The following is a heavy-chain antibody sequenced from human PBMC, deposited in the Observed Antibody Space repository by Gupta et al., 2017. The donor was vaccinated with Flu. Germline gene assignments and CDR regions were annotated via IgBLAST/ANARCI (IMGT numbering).Heavy chain of an antibody. Sequence: EVQLLESGGGLVQPGGSLRLSCAASGFTFSNYAMSWVRQAPGKGLEWVSTISASGGTTYYADSVKGRFAISRDNSKNTLYLQMSSLRAEDTAVYYCAKDGGDYFDYWGQGTLVTVSS. CDR1: GFTFSNYA. J-gene: IGHJ4*02. CDR3: AKDGGDYFDY. CDR2: ISASGGTT. V-gene: IGHV3-23*01. D-gene: IGHD1-26*01.